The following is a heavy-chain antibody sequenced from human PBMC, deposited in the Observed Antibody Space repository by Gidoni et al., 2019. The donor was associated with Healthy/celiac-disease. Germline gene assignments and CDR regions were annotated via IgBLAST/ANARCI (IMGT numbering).Heavy chain of an antibody. CDR1: GGTFSRYT. Sequence: QVQLVQSGAEVKKPGSSVKVSCKASGGTFSRYTISWVRQAPGQGLEWMGRIIPILGIANYAQKFQGRVTITADKSTSTAYMELSSLRSEDTAVYYCARVNGYGSGSYHVDYWGQGTLVTVSS. J-gene: IGHJ4*02. V-gene: IGHV1-69*02. CDR2: IIPILGIA. D-gene: IGHD3-10*01. CDR3: ARVNGYGSGSYHVDY.